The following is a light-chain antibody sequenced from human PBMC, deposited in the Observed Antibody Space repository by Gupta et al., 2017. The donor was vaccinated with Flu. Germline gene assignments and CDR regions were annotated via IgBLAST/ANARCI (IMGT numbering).Light chain of an antibody. CDR1: QGISNY. J-gene: IGKJ1*01. V-gene: IGKV1-27*01. CDR2: AAS. Sequence: PSSLAASVGDRVTITWRASQGISNYVAWYQQKPGKVPKLLIYAASPLQSGVPSRFSGSGSGKDFTLTISSLQPEDVATYYCQKCNCVPWTFGQGTKVE. CDR3: QKCNCVPWT.